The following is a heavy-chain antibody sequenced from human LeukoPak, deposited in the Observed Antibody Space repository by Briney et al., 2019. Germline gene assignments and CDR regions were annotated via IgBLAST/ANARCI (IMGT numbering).Heavy chain of an antibody. D-gene: IGHD3-16*01. CDR2: ISGSGGST. V-gene: IGHV3-23*01. CDR1: GFTFSSYA. CDR3: AKSHGDYYYYGMDV. J-gene: IGHJ6*02. Sequence: PGGSLRLSCAASGFTFSSYAMHWVRQAPGKGLEWVSAISGSGGSTCYADSVKGRFTISRDNSKNTLYLQMNSLRAEDTAVYYCAKSHGDYYYYGMDVWGQGTTVTVSS.